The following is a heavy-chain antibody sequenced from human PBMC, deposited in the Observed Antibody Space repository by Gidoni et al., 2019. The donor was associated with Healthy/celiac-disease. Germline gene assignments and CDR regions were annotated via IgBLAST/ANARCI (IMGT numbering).Heavy chain of an antibody. CDR3: ARDLKGSGSWKPFDY. CDR1: GGSISRSSYY. CDR2: SYYSGST. Sequence: QLQLQESGPGLVKPSETLSLHCTDSGGSISRSSYYWGWVRAPPGKWLEWIGSSYYSGSTYYNPSLKSRVTISVDTSKNQCSLKLSSVTAADTAVYYCARDLKGSGSWKPFDYWGQGTLVTVSS. D-gene: IGHD3-10*01. V-gene: IGHV4-39*07. J-gene: IGHJ4*02.